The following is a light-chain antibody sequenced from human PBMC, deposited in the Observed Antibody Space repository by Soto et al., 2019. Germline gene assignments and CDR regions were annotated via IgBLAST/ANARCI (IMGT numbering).Light chain of an antibody. Sequence: EIVLTKSPGTLSLSPGERATLSCRASQSVSSSYLAWYQQKPGQAPRLLIYGASSRATGIPDRFSGSGSGTDFTLTISRLEPEDVAVYYCQQYGSSPLSFGGGTKVEIK. CDR2: GAS. V-gene: IGKV3-20*01. CDR1: QSVSSSY. CDR3: QQYGSSPLS. J-gene: IGKJ4*01.